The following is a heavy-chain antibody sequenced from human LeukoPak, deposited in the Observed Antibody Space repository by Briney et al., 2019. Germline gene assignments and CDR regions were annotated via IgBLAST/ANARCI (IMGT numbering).Heavy chain of an antibody. CDR3: ARGPYCSSTSCYFDY. CDR2: IKQDGSDK. V-gene: IGHV3-7*01. CDR1: GFTFSSYW. D-gene: IGHD2-2*01. Sequence: PGGSLRLSCAASGFTFSSYWMSWVRQAPGKGLEWVANIKQDGSDKYYVDSVKGRFTISRDNAKNSLYLQMNSLRVEDTAVYYCARGPYCSSTSCYFDYWGQGTLVTVSS. J-gene: IGHJ4*02.